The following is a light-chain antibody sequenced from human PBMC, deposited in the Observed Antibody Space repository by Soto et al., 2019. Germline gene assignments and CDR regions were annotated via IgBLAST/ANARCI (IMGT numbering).Light chain of an antibody. Sequence: EIGRMQSARTLAVSRRGRDIRSCRASQSISINLAWYQQKPGQAPRLLIYAASNRAAGVPARFSGSWSGTEFTLTISSLQSEDFAVYYCQQYNNWITFGQGTRLEIK. CDR1: QSISIN. V-gene: IGKV3-15*01. CDR2: AAS. J-gene: IGKJ5*01. CDR3: QQYNNWIT.